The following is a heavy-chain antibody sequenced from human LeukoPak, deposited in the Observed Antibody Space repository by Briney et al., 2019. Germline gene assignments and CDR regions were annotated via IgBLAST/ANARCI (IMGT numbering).Heavy chain of an antibody. J-gene: IGHJ4*02. CDR3: ARGSHYGDYEPFFDY. CDR2: INFSGTT. V-gene: IGHV4-39*07. CDR1: GGSISSSRFF. D-gene: IGHD4-17*01. Sequence: SETLSLTCTVSGGSISSSRFFWAWIRQPPGKGLEWIGNINFSGTTYYNPSLKSRVTLSVDPSKNQFCLKLSSVTAADTAVYYCARGSHYGDYEPFFDYWGQGTLVTVSS.